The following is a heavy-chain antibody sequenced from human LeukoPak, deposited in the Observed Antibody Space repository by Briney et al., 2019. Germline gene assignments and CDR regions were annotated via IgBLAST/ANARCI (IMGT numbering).Heavy chain of an antibody. J-gene: IGHJ4*02. D-gene: IGHD1-26*01. Sequence: SETLSLTCAVSGGSINNYYWSWIRQPPGKGLEWIGSIYYSGSTYYNPSLKSRVTISVDTSKNQFSLKLSSVTAADTAVYYCAREGGSYYSFDYWGQGTLVTVSS. CDR2: IYYSGST. CDR3: AREGGSYYSFDY. CDR1: GGSINNYY. V-gene: IGHV4-39*07.